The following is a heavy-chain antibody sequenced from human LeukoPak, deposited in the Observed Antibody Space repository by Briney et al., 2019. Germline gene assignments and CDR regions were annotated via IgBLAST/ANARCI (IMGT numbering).Heavy chain of an antibody. V-gene: IGHV4-4*07. CDR2: IYPGGNT. Sequence: SETLSLTCTVSGDSLSSFYWSWIRQPAGKGLEWIGRIYPGGNTDYNPSLKRRVTVSVDTAKNQFSLRLTSVTAADTAVYFCAREWTGFAKFDYWGRGILVTVSS. CDR1: GDSLSSFY. D-gene: IGHD3/OR15-3a*01. J-gene: IGHJ4*02. CDR3: AREWTGFAKFDY.